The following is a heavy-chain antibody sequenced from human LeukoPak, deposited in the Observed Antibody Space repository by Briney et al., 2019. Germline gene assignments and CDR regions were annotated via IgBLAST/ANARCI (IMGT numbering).Heavy chain of an antibody. D-gene: IGHD6-6*01. Sequence: PSQTLSLTCTVSGGSISSGNYYWSWIRQPPGKGLEWIGYIYYSGSTYYNPSLKSRVTISVDTSKNQFSLKLSSVTAADTAVYYCAREVELVRGWFDPWGQGTLVTVSS. J-gene: IGHJ5*02. CDR2: IYYSGST. V-gene: IGHV4-30-4*08. CDR3: AREVELVRGWFDP. CDR1: GGSISSGNYY.